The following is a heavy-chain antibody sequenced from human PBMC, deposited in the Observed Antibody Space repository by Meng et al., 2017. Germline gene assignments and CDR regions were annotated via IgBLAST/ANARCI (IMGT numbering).Heavy chain of an antibody. CDR3: ARWLISAAPFDY. CDR1: GFTFSRYS. Sequence: VQLGASGGGLCKPGESLGLSWAASGFTFSRYSMNWVRQAPGKGLEWVSSISSSSSYIYYADSVKGRFTISRDNAKNSLYLQMNSLRAEDTAVYYCARWLISAAPFDYWGQGTLVTVSS. J-gene: IGHJ4*02. CDR2: ISSSSSYI. D-gene: IGHD6-6*01. V-gene: IGHV3-21*01.